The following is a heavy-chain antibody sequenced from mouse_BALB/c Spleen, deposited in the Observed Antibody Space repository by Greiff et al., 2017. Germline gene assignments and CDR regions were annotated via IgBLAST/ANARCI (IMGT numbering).Heavy chain of an antibody. V-gene: IGHV3-5*02. CDR1: GISITTGNYR. D-gene: IGHD2-1*01. J-gene: IGHJ3*01. CDR2: IYYSGTL. CDR3: TRDRDGNYPIAY. Sequence: EVMLVESGPGLVKPSQTVSLTCTVTGISITTGNYRWSWFRQFPGIKLEWIGYIYYSGTLTYNPSLTSRTTITRDTSKNQFFLEMNSMTAEDAATYYCTRDRDGNYPIAYWGQGTLVTVSA.